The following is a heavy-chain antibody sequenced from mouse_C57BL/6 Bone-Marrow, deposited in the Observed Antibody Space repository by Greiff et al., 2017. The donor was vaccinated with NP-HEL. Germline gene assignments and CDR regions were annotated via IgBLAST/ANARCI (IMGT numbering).Heavy chain of an antibody. Sequence: EVQLQQSGPELVKPGDSVKISCKASGYSFTGYFMNWVMQSHGKSLEWIGRINPYNGDTFYNQKFKGKATLTVDKSSSTAHMELSSLTSEDTAVYYCTTHYGSSSFAYWGQGTLVTVSA. D-gene: IGHD1-1*01. CDR1: GYSFTGYF. J-gene: IGHJ3*01. V-gene: IGHV1-20*01. CDR3: TTHYGSSSFAY. CDR2: INPYNGDT.